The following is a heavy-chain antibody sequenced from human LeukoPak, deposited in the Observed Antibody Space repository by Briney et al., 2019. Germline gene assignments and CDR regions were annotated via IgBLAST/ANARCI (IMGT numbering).Heavy chain of an antibody. Sequence: GGSLRLSCAASGITFSSYEMNWVRQAPGKGLEWVSYISSSGSTIYYADSVKGRFTISRDNAKNSLYLQMNSLRAEDTAVYYCARGGELRRYYFDYWGQGTLVTVSS. V-gene: IGHV3-48*03. CDR3: ARGGELRRYYFDY. D-gene: IGHD1-26*01. CDR1: GITFSSYE. J-gene: IGHJ4*02. CDR2: ISSSGSTI.